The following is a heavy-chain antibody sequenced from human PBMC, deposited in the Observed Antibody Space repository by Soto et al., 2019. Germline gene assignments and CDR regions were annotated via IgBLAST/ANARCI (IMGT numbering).Heavy chain of an antibody. CDR3: AKDGYDNRFDV. CDR2: IKQDGSEK. CDR1: GLTFSRYW. J-gene: IGHJ6*02. Sequence: EVQLVESGGGLVQPGGSLRLSCAASGLTFSRYWMTWVRQAPGKGLEWVANIKQDGSEKYYADSVKGRFTISRDNSKNSLYLQMNSLRAEDTAVSHCAKDGYDNRFDVWGQGTTVTVSS. V-gene: IGHV3-7*01.